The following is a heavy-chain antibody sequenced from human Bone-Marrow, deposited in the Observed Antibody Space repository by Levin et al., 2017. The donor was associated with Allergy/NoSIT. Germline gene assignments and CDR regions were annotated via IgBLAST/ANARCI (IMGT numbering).Heavy chain of an antibody. D-gene: IGHD3-10*02. CDR1: GYRFNTYW. J-gene: IGHJ4*02. V-gene: IGHV5-10-1*01. CDR2: IDHSDSYV. Sequence: GESLKISCRVSGYRFNTYWINWVRQVPGKGLEWMAKIDHSDSYVNYSPSFQGHLNISIDKSINTVYMQWGSLKASDTAMYYCARQMFGSGKRIDYWGQGTLVTVSP. CDR3: ARQMFGSGKRIDY.